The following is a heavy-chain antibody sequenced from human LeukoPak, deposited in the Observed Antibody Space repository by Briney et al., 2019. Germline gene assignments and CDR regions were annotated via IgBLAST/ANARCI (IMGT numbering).Heavy chain of an antibody. J-gene: IGHJ4*02. CDR1: GFSLSTSGMC. CDR3: ARLDSSSWNFFDY. D-gene: IGHD6-13*01. CDR2: IDWDDDK. Sequence: SGPALVKPTQTLTLTCTFSGFSLSTSGMCVSWIRQPPGKALEWLARIDWDDDKYYSTSLKTRLTISKDTSKNQVVLRMTNMDPVDTATYFCARLDSSSWNFFDYWGQGTWSPSPQ. V-gene: IGHV2-70*11.